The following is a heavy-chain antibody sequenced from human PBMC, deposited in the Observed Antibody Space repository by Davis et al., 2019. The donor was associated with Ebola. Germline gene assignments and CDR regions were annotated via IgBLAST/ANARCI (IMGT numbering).Heavy chain of an antibody. Sequence: PGGSLRLSFVASGFDFTRYSAHWVRQAPGKGLEWLAVISYHGSIDHSADSVKGRSAISRDNFRNTVYLQILSLRVEDTAVYYCAKDRVPDDYVREGAFDIWGQGTLVTVSS. V-gene: IGHV3-30*09. CDR3: AKDRVPDDYVREGAFDI. J-gene: IGHJ3*02. D-gene: IGHD3-16*01. CDR2: ISYHGSID. CDR1: GFDFTRYS.